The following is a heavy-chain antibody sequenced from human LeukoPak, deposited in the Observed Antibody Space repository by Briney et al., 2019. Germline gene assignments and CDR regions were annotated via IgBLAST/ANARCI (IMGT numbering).Heavy chain of an antibody. V-gene: IGHV1-3*01. D-gene: IGHD3-10*01. Sequence: ASVKVSCKASGYTFTSYAMHWVRQAPGQRLEWMGWINAGNGNTKYSQKFQGRVTITRDTSASTAYMELSSLRSEDTAVYYCARGTDYYGSGSYSFDYWGQGTLVTVSS. CDR2: INAGNGNT. CDR3: ARGTDYYGSGSYSFDY. CDR1: GYTFTSYA. J-gene: IGHJ4*02.